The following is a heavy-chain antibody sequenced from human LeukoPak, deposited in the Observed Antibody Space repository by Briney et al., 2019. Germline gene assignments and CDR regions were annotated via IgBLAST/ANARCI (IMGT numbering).Heavy chain of an antibody. V-gene: IGHV3-21*01. CDR1: GFPFSSYS. CDR2: ISSSSSYI. J-gene: IGHJ4*02. CDR3: ARQVPPSRYCSSTSRGGDY. D-gene: IGHD2-2*01. Sequence: PGRSLRLSCAASGFPFSSYSMNWVRQAPGKGLEWVSSISSSSSYIYYADSVKGRFTISRDNAKNSLYLQMNSLRAEDTAVYYCARQVPPSRYCSSTSRGGDYWGQGTLVTVSS.